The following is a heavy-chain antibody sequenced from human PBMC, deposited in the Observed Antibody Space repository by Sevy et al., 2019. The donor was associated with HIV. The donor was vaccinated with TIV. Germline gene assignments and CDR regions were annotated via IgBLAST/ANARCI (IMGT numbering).Heavy chain of an antibody. V-gene: IGHV3-66*01. D-gene: IGHD5-18*01. Sequence: GGYLRLSCAASGFTVNSNYMTWVRQAPGKGLEGVSVIHSDDTTYHADSVKDRFTISRDNFKNTLYLHMSSLRAEDTAVYYCARGKSGYGYALNYWGQGTLVTVSS. CDR3: ARGKSGYGYALNY. CDR2: IHSDDTT. CDR1: GFTVNSNY. J-gene: IGHJ4*02.